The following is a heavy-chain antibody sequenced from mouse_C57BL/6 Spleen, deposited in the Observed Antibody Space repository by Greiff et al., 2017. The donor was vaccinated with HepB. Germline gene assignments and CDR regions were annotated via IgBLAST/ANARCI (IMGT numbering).Heavy chain of an antibody. CDR1: GYTFTEYT. J-gene: IGHJ2*01. CDR3: ARHEGGYYYGSSYFDY. Sequence: VKLQESGAELVKPGASVKLSCKASGYTFTEYTIHWVKQRSGQGLEWIGWFYPGSGSIKYNEKFKDKATLTADKSSSTVYMELSRLTSEDSAVYFCARHEGGYYYGSSYFDYWGQGTTLTVSS. CDR2: FYPGSGSI. D-gene: IGHD1-1*01. V-gene: IGHV1-62-2*01.